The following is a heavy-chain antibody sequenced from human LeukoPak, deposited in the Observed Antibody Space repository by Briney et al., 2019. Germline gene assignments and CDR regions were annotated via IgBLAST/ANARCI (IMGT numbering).Heavy chain of an antibody. CDR2: ISSRDSST. CDR1: GFIFSSHE. V-gene: IGHV3-48*03. D-gene: IGHD2-8*01. J-gene: IGHJ3*02. CDR3: VKGGYCTNGVCYFLNAFDI. Sequence: PGGSLRLSCAASGFIFSSHEMNWVRQTPGKGLEWVSYISSRDSSTYYADSVKGRFTISRDNAQNLLYLQMNSLRAEDTAVYYCVKGGYCTNGVCYFLNAFDIWGQGTMVTVSS.